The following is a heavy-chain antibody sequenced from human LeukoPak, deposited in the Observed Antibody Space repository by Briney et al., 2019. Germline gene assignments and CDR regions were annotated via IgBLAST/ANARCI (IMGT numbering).Heavy chain of an antibody. D-gene: IGHD5-18*01. Sequence: PGGSLRLSCAASGFTFSSYGMYWVRQAPGKGLEWVAVISFDGSNKYYADSVRGRFTVSRDNSKDTLYLQMNSLRAEDTAVYYCARDQYSYAHAAHWGQGTLVTVSS. CDR3: ARDQYSYAHAAH. V-gene: IGHV3-30*03. CDR1: GFTFSSYG. CDR2: ISFDGSNK. J-gene: IGHJ4*02.